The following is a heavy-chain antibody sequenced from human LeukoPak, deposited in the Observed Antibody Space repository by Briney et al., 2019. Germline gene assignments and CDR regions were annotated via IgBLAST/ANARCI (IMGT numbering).Heavy chain of an antibody. CDR2: IIPIFGTA. D-gene: IGHD4-23*01. Sequence: SVKVSCKASGGTFSSYAISWVRQAPGQGLEWMGGIIPIFGTANYAQKFQGRVTITTDESTSTAYMELSSLRSEDTAVYYCARGGDYGGNHYYYYMDVWGKGTTVTVSS. J-gene: IGHJ6*03. V-gene: IGHV1-69*05. CDR3: ARGGDYGGNHYYYYMDV. CDR1: GGTFSSYA.